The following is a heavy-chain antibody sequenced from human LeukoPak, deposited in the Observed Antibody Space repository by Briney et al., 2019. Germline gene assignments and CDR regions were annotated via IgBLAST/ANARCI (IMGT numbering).Heavy chain of an antibody. CDR1: GFTFSSYE. J-gene: IGHJ4*02. D-gene: IGHD5-18*01. CDR2: ISSSGSTI. V-gene: IGHV3-48*03. Sequence: PGGSLRLSCAASGFTFSSYEMNWVRQAPGKGLEWVSYISSSGSTIYYADSVKGRFTISRDNAKNSLYLQMNSLRAEDTAVYYCASLGMVRYFDYWGQGTLVTVSS. CDR3: ASLGMVRYFDY.